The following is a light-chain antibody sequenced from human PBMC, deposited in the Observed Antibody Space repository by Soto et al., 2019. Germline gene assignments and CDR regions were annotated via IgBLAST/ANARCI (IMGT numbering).Light chain of an antibody. J-gene: IGKJ2*01. V-gene: IGKV1-6*01. CDR3: LQDYNYPYT. CDR1: QGIRND. CDR2: AAS. Sequence: AIQMTQSPSSLSASVGDRVTITCRASQGIRNDLGWYQQKPGKAPKLLIYAASSFQSVVPSRFSGSGSGTDFTLTISSLQPEDFATYYCLQDYNYPYTFGQGTKLEIK.